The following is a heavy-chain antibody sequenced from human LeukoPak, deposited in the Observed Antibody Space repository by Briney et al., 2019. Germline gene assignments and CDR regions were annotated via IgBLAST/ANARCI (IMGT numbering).Heavy chain of an antibody. Sequence: GGSLRLSCVASGFTFSSYGMHWVRQAPGKGLEWVAVIWYDGTNKYYADSVKGRFTISRDSPKNTLYLQMNSLRAEDTAVYYCARAAYDNSGYLTLWGQGTLVTVSS. J-gene: IGHJ4*02. CDR2: IWYDGTNK. V-gene: IGHV3-33*01. D-gene: IGHD3-22*01. CDR1: GFTFSSYG. CDR3: ARAAYDNSGYLTL.